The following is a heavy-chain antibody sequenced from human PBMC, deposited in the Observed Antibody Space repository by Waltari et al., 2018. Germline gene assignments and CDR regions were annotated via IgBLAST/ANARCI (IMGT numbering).Heavy chain of an antibody. Sequence: QVQLQQWGAGLLKPSETLSLTCAMSGGSFNGYDWSWIRQPPGKGLEWIGEINHSGSTNYHPSLKSRFTMSVDTSKNQFSLNLSSVTAADTAVYYCARGESLYNSDWTPRGYYYYGMDVWGQGTTVTVSS. J-gene: IGHJ6*02. CDR2: INHSGST. D-gene: IGHD6-19*01. V-gene: IGHV4-34*01. CDR3: ARGESLYNSDWTPRGYYYYGMDV. CDR1: GGSFNGYD.